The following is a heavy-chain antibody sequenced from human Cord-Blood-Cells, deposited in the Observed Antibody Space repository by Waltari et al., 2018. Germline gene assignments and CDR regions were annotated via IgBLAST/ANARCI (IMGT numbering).Heavy chain of an antibody. D-gene: IGHD6-13*01. J-gene: IGHJ4*02. CDR2: SRSKANSYAT. CDR1: GFTFSGSA. Sequence: EVQLVESGGGLVQPGGSLQLSCAASGFTFSGSAMHWVRQASGKGLEWVGRSRSKANSYATAYAASVKGRFTISRDDSKNTAYLQMNSLKTEDTAVYYCTRVGSSSWFDYWGQGTLVTVSS. CDR3: TRVGSSSWFDY. V-gene: IGHV3-73*01.